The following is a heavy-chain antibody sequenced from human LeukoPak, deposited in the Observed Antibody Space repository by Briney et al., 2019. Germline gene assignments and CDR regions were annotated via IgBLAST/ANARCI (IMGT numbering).Heavy chain of an antibody. CDR1: GGSISSGSYY. CDR3: ARSNGFAAIDS. CDR2: IYTSGST. D-gene: IGHD2-8*01. J-gene: IGHJ5*01. Sequence: SQTLSLTCTVSGGSISSGSYYWSWIRQPAGKGLEWIGRIYTSGSTNYNPSLKSRVTISVDTSKNQFSLKLSSVTAADSAVYYCARSNGFAAIDSWAHGIMVTVSS. V-gene: IGHV4-61*02.